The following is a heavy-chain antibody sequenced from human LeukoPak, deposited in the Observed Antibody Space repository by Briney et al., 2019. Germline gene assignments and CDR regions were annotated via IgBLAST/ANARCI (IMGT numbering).Heavy chain of an antibody. D-gene: IGHD2-2*01. CDR1: GFTFSNYG. CDR2: IWYDGSNK. Sequence: PGGSLRLSCAASGFTFSNYGMHCVRQAPGKGLEWVAAIWYDGSNKYYGDSVKGRFTISRDNAKNSVYLQMNSLRAEDTAVYYCARSRYCTSTSCFVELFFDYWGQGTLVTVSS. J-gene: IGHJ4*02. V-gene: IGHV3-33*01. CDR3: ARSRYCTSTSCFVELFFDY.